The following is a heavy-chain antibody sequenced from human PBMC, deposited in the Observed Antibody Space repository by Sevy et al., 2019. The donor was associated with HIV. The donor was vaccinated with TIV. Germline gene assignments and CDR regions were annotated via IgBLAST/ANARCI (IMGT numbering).Heavy chain of an antibody. CDR3: ARGSPSESQILLGSSNADNWYFDL. Sequence: GGSLRLSCAASGFSFSDYDMHWDRQSIGKGKSLEWVASVGTVGDTYYTASVKGRFTISRDNATNSLFLQMNSLRLGDTATFYCARGSPSESQILLGSSNADNWYFDLWGRGTLVTVSS. J-gene: IGHJ2*01. CDR1: GFSFSDYD. D-gene: IGHD2-15*01. V-gene: IGHV3-13*01. CDR2: VGTVGDT.